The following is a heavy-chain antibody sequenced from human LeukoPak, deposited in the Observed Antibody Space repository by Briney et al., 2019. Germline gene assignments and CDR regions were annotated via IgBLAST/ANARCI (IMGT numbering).Heavy chain of an antibody. D-gene: IGHD6-13*01. CDR3: ARGRYSSSSPAIFDY. CDR2: MNPNSGNT. Sequence: ASVKVSCKASGYTFTSYDINWGRQATGQGLEWMGWMNPNSGNTGYAQKFQGRVTMTRNTSISTAYMELSSRRSEDTAMYYCARGRYSSSSPAIFDYWGQGTLVTVSS. CDR1: GYTFTSYD. V-gene: IGHV1-8*01. J-gene: IGHJ4*02.